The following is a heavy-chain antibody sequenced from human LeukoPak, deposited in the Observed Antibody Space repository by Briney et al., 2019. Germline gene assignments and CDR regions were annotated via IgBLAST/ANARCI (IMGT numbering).Heavy chain of an antibody. CDR2: ISGSGGST. CDR3: AKLIVATIYGAFGI. D-gene: IGHD5-12*01. CDR1: GFSFSTYA. V-gene: IGHV3-23*01. Sequence: GGSLRLSCAASGFSFSTYAMSWVRQAPGKGLEWVSAISGSGGSTYYADSVKGRFTISRDNSKNTLYLQMNSLRAEDTAVYYCAKLIVATIYGAFGIWGQGTMVTVSS. J-gene: IGHJ3*02.